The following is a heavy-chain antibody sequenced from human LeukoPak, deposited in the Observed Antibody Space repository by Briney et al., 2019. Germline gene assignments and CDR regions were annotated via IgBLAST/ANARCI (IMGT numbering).Heavy chain of an antibody. Sequence: GASVKVSCKATGDSFGNHDVNWVRQATGQGPEWMGWMNPNSGNTGFAQNFQGRVTLTRDTSTRTAYMELSGLRPEDTAVYFCARNFYGDGFDVWGQGTKVTVSS. V-gene: IGHV1-8*02. D-gene: IGHD2/OR15-2a*01. CDR1: GDSFGNHD. CDR2: MNPNSGNT. J-gene: IGHJ3*01. CDR3: ARNFYGDGFDV.